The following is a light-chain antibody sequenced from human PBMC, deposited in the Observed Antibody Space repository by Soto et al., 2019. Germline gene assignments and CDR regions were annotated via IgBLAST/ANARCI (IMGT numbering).Light chain of an antibody. CDR2: RAS. V-gene: IGKV1-12*01. Sequence: DIQMTQSPSSLSASVGDRVTITCRASQGITSWLAWYQQKPGKAPKLLIYRASTLQSGVPSRFSSGGSATKLTLTISGLQHADVSTSYCQQTNTRPLTFGRGTKVEIK. CDR3: QQTNTRPLT. J-gene: IGKJ4*01. CDR1: QGITSW.